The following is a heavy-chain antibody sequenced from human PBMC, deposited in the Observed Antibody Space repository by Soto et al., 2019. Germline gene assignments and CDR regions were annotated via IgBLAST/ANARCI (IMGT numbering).Heavy chain of an antibody. D-gene: IGHD1-1*01. CDR2: ISWNSGSI. V-gene: IGHV3-9*01. J-gene: IGHJ6*03. CDR3: ATGAAARTAHYYYYYYMDV. CDR1: GFTFDDYA. Sequence: GGSLRLSCAASGFTFDDYAMHWVRQAPGKGLEWVSGISWNSGSIGYADSVKGRFTISRDNAKNSLSLQMNRLRAEDTALYYCATGAAARTAHYYYYYYMDVWGKGTTVTVSS.